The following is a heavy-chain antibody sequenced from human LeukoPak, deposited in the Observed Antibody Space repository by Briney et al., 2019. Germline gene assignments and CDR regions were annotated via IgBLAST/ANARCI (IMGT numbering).Heavy chain of an antibody. D-gene: IGHD6-13*01. CDR2: IRYDGSNK. Sequence: GGSLRLSCAASGFTFTSYGIHWVRQAPGKGLEWVAFIRYDGSNKYYADSVKGRFTISRDNSKNTLYLQMSSLRAEDTAVYYCANTITAAAGTSDRAEYLQHWGQGTLVTVSS. CDR1: GFTFTSYG. V-gene: IGHV3-30*02. J-gene: IGHJ1*01. CDR3: ANTITAAAGTSDRAEYLQH.